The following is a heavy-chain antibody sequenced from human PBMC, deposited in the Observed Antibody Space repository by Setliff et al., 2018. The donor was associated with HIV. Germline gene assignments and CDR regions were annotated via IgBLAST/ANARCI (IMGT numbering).Heavy chain of an antibody. CDR1: GGSFSNYY. CDR2: INHSGST. Sequence: PSETLSLTCTVYGGSFSNYYWNWIRQPPGKGLEWIGEINHSGSTNCNPSLKSRVTISVDTSKNQFSLKLSSVTAADTAVYYCVRVELWWSVTGTSLSAFDIWGQGTRVTVSS. J-gene: IGHJ3*02. D-gene: IGHD1-1*01. CDR3: VRVELWWSVTGTSLSAFDI. V-gene: IGHV4-34*01.